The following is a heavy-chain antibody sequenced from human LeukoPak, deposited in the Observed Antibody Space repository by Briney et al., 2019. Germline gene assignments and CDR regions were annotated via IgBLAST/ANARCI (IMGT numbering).Heavy chain of an antibody. CDR1: GYSSTSYY. CDR3: ARKHSDYYDSSGYPEYFQH. J-gene: IGHJ1*01. V-gene: IGHV1-46*01. D-gene: IGHD3-22*01. Sequence: ASVKVSCKASGYSSTSYYMHWVRQAPGQGLEWMGIINPSAGSASYAQKFQGRVTVTRDTSTSTVYMELSSLRSEDTAVYYCARKHSDYYDSSGYPEYFQHWGQGTLVTVSS. CDR2: INPSAGSA.